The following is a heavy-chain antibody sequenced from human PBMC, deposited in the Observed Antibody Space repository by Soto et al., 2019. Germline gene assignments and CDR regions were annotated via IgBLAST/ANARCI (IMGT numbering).Heavy chain of an antibody. CDR3: ARDAPHWFAP. Sequence: SETLSLTCTVSGGSISSGGYYWSWIRQHPGKGLEWIGYIYYSGSTYYNPSLKSRVTISVDTSKNQFSLKLSSVTAADTAVYYWARDAPHWFAPWGQETLVTVSS. J-gene: IGHJ5*02. V-gene: IGHV4-31*03. CDR1: GGSISSGGYY. CDR2: IYYSGST.